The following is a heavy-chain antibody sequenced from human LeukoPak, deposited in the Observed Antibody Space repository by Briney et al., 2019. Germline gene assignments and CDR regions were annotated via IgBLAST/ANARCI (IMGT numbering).Heavy chain of an antibody. J-gene: IGHJ4*02. Sequence: ASVKVSCKASGGTFSSYAISWVRQAPGQGLEWMGRIIPILGIANYAQKFQGRVTMTTDTSTSTAYMELRSLRSDDTAVYYCATASFLNYWGQGTLVTVSS. V-gene: IGHV1-69*04. D-gene: IGHD2-15*01. CDR3: ATASFLNY. CDR1: GGTFSSYA. CDR2: IIPILGIA.